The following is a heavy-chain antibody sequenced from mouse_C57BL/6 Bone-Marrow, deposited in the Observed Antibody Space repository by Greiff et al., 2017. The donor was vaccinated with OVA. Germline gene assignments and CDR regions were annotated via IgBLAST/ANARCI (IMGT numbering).Heavy chain of an antibody. CDR2: ISSGGSYT. D-gene: IGHD1-1*01. V-gene: IGHV5-6*01. CDR1: GFTFSSYG. Sequence: EVMLVESGGDLVKPGGSLKLSCAASGFTFSSYGMSWVRQTPDKRLEWVATISSGGSYTYYPDSVKGRFTISRDNAKNTLYLQMSSLKSEDTAMYYCARHAPYYYGSSYWYFDVWGTGTTVTVSS. CDR3: ARHAPYYYGSSYWYFDV. J-gene: IGHJ1*03.